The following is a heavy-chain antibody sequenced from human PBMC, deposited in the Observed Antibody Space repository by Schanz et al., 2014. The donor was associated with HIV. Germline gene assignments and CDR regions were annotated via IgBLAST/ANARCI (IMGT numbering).Heavy chain of an antibody. D-gene: IGHD1-20*01. CDR2: ISYDGTNK. V-gene: IGHV3-30*03. J-gene: IGHJ6*02. CDR1: GFTFSSYG. Sequence: VQLVESGGGLVQRGGSLRLSCVASGFTFSSYGMYWVRQAPGKGLEWVAGISYDGTNKFYVDSVKGRFTISRDNSKNTLYLQMNSLRAEDTAVFYCARDKGDNWAGFYYYYGMDVWGQGTTVTVSS. CDR3: ARDKGDNWAGFYYYYGMDV.